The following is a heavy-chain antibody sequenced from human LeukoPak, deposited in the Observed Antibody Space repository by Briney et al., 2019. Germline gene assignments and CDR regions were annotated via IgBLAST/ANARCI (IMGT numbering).Heavy chain of an antibody. D-gene: IGHD3-3*01. J-gene: IGHJ3*02. V-gene: IGHV3-23*01. CDR2: ISGSGGST. CDR3: APLGNDFWSGYYSNYDAFDI. Sequence: PGGSLRLSCAASGFAFSSYAMSWVRQAPGKGLEWVSAISGSGGSTYYADSVKGRFTISRDNSKNTLYLQMNSLRAEDTAVYYCAPLGNDFWSGYYSNYDAFDIWGQGTMVTVSS. CDR1: GFAFSSYA.